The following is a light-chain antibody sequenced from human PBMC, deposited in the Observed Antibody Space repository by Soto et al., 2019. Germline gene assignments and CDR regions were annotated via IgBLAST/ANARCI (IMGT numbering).Light chain of an antibody. Sequence: QSALTQPASVSGSPGQSITISCTGTSSDVGSYNLVSWYQQHPGKAPKLMIYEVSKRPSGVSNRFSGSKSGNTASLTISGLQAEDEADYYCCSYAGRGVVFGEGTKLTVL. CDR3: CSYAGRGVV. J-gene: IGLJ2*01. CDR2: EVS. CDR1: SSDVGSYNL. V-gene: IGLV2-23*02.